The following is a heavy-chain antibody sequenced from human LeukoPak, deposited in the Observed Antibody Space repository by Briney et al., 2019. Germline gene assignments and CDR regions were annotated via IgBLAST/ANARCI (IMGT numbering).Heavy chain of an antibody. CDR2: LYSGGGT. CDR1: GFTVSNNY. J-gene: IGHJ3*02. CDR3: ARDGSGGYRNRGVFDI. V-gene: IGHV3-53*01. Sequence: GGSLRLSCAASGFTVSNNYINWVRQAPGKGLEWVSVLYSGGGTYYADSVKGRFTISSDNSKNTLYPQMNNLRVEDTAVYYCARDGSGGYRNRGVFDIWGQGTMVTVSS. D-gene: IGHD5-18*01.